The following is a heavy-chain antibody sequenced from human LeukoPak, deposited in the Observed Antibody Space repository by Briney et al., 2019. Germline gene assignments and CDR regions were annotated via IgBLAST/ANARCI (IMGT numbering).Heavy chain of an antibody. CDR3: AREDAGSLDL. V-gene: IGHV3-21*01. CDR1: GFTFISYA. D-gene: IGHD3-10*01. Sequence: GTSLRLSCAASGFTFISYAIHWVRQAPGKGLEWVSSISGSSSYIYFAESLKGRFTISRDNAKNSLYLQMNSLRAEDTAVYYCAREDAGSLDLWGRGTQVTVSS. J-gene: IGHJ2*01. CDR2: ISGSSSYI.